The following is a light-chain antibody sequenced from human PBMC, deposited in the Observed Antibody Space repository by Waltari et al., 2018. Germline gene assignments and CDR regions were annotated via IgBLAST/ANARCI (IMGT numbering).Light chain of an antibody. CDR2: LGSNGTY. V-gene: IGLV4-69*01. J-gene: IGLJ3*02. Sequence: QLVLTQSPSASASLGASVKLTCTLSSGHSSYAIAWLQQHPEKGPRFRIKLGSNGTYTKGDGIPDRFSGSSSGTGRYLTISSRQSEDEADYFCHTRGLGIWVFGGGTKVTVL. CDR3: HTRGLGIWV. CDR1: SGHSSYA.